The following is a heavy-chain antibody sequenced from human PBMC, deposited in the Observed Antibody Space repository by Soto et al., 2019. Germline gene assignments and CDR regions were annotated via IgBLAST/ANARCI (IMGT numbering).Heavy chain of an antibody. V-gene: IGHV1-18*01. D-gene: IGHD3-10*01. J-gene: IGHJ6*02. CDR2: ISDYNGNT. CDR3: AREGYYSGSGTYSPRRYYGMDV. Sequence: QVQLVQSGAEVKRAGASVKVSCKASGYTFSSYGLSWVRQAPGQGLEWMGWISDYNGNTHYAQKFQGRVIMTTDTSTRTAYMELRSLRSDDTAVYFCAREGYYSGSGTYSPRRYYGMDVWGQGTTVTVSS. CDR1: GYTFSSYG.